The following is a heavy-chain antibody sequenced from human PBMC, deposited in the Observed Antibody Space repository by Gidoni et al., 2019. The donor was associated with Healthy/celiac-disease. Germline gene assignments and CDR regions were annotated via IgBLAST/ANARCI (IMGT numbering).Heavy chain of an antibody. CDR3: ARVSRVSIAANPAFDY. Sequence: CTVSGGSISSGDYYWSWIRQPPGKGLEWIGYIYYSGSTYYNPSLKSRVTISVDTSKNQFSLKLSSVTAADTAVYYCARVSRVSIAANPAFDYWGQGTLVTVSS. D-gene: IGHD6-6*01. CDR1: GGSISSGDYY. J-gene: IGHJ4*02. CDR2: IYYSGST. V-gene: IGHV4-30-4*01.